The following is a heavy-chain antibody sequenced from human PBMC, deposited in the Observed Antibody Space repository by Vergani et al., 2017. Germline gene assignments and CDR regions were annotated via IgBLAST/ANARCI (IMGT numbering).Heavy chain of an antibody. V-gene: IGHV3-23*01. D-gene: IGHD6-19*01. CDR3: AKDHDSTKAVAGAPRYFNL. Sequence: EVQLLESGGGLVQPGGSLRLSCAASGFTFSSYAMSWVRQAPGKGMEWVSAISGSGGSTYYADSGQGRFTISSANSKNTLYMQMNSLRDEDTAVYYCAKDHDSTKAVAGAPRYFNLWGRGTLVTVSS. J-gene: IGHJ2*01. CDR2: ISGSGGST. CDR1: GFTFSSYA.